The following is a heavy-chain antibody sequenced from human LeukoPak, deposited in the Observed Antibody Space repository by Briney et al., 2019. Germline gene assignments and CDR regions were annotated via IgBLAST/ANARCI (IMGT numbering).Heavy chain of an antibody. CDR2: IRYDGSNK. V-gene: IGHV3-30*02. Sequence: AGGSLRLSCAASGFTFSSYGMHWARQAPGKGLEWVAFIRYDGSNKYYADSVKGRFTISRDNAKNSLYLQMNSLRAEDTAVYYCARGFSGSYYGACNYWGQGTLVTVSS. CDR3: ARGFSGSYYGACNY. J-gene: IGHJ4*02. CDR1: GFTFSSYG. D-gene: IGHD3-10*01.